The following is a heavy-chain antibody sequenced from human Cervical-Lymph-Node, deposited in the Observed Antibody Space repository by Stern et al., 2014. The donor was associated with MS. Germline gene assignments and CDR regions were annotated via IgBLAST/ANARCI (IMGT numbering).Heavy chain of an antibody. J-gene: IGHJ4*02. CDR1: GYIFANYW. CDR3: ARKDSSGYYSQIDN. V-gene: IGHV5-51*01. CDR2: IYPGDSET. Sequence: VQLVQSGAEVKKPGDSLKISCKGSGYIFANYWIGWVRQMPGKGLEWTGIIYPGDSETRYNPSFHGQVTISADKSISTASLQWSSLRESDTAIYYCARKDSSGYYSQIDNWGQGTLVTVSS. D-gene: IGHD3-22*01.